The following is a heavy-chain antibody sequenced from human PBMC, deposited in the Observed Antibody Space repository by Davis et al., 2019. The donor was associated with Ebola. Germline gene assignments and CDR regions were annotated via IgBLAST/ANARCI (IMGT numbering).Heavy chain of an antibody. D-gene: IGHD3-22*01. J-gene: IGHJ4*02. CDR3: ARHGAHYYDSSGYGTKYYFDY. CDR2: IYYSGST. CDR1: GGSISSYY. Sequence: SETLSLTCTVSGGSISSYYWSWIRQPPGKGLEWIGYIYYSGSTNYNPSLKGRVTISVDTSKNQFSLKLSSVTAADTAVYYCARHGAHYYDSSGYGTKYYFDYWGQGTLVTVSS. V-gene: IGHV4-59*08.